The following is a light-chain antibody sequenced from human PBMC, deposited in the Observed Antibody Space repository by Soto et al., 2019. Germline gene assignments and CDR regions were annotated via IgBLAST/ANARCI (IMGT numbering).Light chain of an antibody. J-gene: IGKJ4*01. Sequence: ILLTQSPSSLSASVLDIVTITCRASQGIDSSFAWYQQKPGKAPKLLIYAASSLQSGVPSRFSGSGSGTDFTLTISSLQPEDFATYYCQQANSFPRTFGGGTKVDIK. CDR3: QQANSFPRT. V-gene: IGKV1-12*01. CDR2: AAS. CDR1: QGIDSS.